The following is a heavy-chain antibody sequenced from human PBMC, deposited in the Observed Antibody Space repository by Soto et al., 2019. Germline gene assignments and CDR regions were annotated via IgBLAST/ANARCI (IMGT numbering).Heavy chain of an antibody. CDR1: GFTFSDHY. CDR2: SRDKPQGYST. CDR3: VRATYFSDSSAYTRCLDY. Sequence: PGGSLRLSCAGSGFTFSDHYIDWVRQAPGKGLEWVGRSRDKPQGYSTAYAASVKGRFTTARDESKNSAYLQMNSLKTEDTAVYYCVRATYFSDSSAYTRCLDYWGQGTLVTVSS. D-gene: IGHD3-22*01. J-gene: IGHJ4*02. V-gene: IGHV3-72*01.